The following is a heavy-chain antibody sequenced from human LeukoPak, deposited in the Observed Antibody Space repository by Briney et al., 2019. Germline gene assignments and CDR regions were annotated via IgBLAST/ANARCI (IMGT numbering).Heavy chain of an antibody. J-gene: IGHJ4*02. CDR3: ARDKEGATAPDY. CDR2: IKPSDGST. D-gene: IGHD1-26*01. Sequence: GASVKVSCKASGYIFTNYYIHWVRQAPGQGLEWMGIIKPSDGSTTYAQKFQGRVTMTRDMSTSTDYMELSSLRSEDTAVYYCARDKEGATAPDYWGQGTLVTVSS. V-gene: IGHV1-46*01. CDR1: GYIFTNYY.